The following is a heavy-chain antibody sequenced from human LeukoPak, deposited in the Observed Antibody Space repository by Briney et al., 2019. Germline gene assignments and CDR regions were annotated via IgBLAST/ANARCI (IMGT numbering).Heavy chain of an antibody. J-gene: IGHJ5*02. CDR2: ISLYGGSI. Sequence: GRSLRLSCSASGFTFDDYAMHWVRQAPGKGLGWVSGISLYGGSIGYADSVKGRFTISRDNAKNSLYLQMNRLRAEDTALYYCAKDRVPGLDGGWFDPWGQGTLVTVSS. CDR3: AKDRVPGLDGGWFDP. CDR1: GFTFDDYA. V-gene: IGHV3-9*01. D-gene: IGHD3-16*01.